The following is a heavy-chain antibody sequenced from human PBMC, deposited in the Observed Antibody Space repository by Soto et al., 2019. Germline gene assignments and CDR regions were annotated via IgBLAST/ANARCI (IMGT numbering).Heavy chain of an antibody. Sequence: ASVKVSCKASGYTFTSYGISWVRQAPGQGLEWMGWISAYNGNTNYAQKLQGRVTMTTDTSTSTAYMELRSLRSDDTAVYYCARRVDFWNGYKTVELDYWGQGTLVTVSS. V-gene: IGHV1-18*01. CDR3: ARRVDFWNGYKTVELDY. CDR2: ISAYNGNT. CDR1: GYTFTSYG. J-gene: IGHJ4*02. D-gene: IGHD3-3*01.